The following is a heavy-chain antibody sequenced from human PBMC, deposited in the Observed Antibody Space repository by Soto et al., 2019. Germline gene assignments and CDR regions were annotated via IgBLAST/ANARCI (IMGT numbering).Heavy chain of an antibody. Sequence: ASVKVSCKASGYTFTSYAMHWVRQAPGQRLEWMGWINADNGNTNYSQKLQGRVTITRDTSASTAYMELRSLRSDDTAVYYCARDRAVVVPAPGLYYFDYWGQGTLVTVSS. CDR3: ARDRAVVVPAPGLYYFDY. CDR2: INADNGNT. D-gene: IGHD2-2*01. V-gene: IGHV1-3*01. CDR1: GYTFTSYA. J-gene: IGHJ4*02.